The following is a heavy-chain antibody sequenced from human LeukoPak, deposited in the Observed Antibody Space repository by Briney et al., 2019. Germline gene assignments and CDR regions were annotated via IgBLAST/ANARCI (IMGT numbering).Heavy chain of an antibody. Sequence: ASVKVSCKASGGTFSSYAISWVRQAPGQGLEWMGGIIPIFGTANYAQKFQGRVTITADESTSTAYMELSSLRSEDTAVYYCALPGGAVAGVGYYGMDDWGQGTTVTVSS. CDR3: ALPGGAVAGVGYYGMDD. D-gene: IGHD6-19*01. CDR2: IIPIFGTA. V-gene: IGHV1-69*13. CDR1: GGTFSSYA. J-gene: IGHJ6*02.